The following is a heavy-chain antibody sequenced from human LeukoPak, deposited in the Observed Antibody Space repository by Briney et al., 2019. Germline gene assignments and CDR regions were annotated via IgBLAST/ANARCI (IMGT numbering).Heavy chain of an antibody. CDR2: ISSSGSTI. D-gene: IGHD1-26*01. CDR1: GFTFSDYY. CDR3: ARSGIVGATPFDY. J-gene: IGHJ4*02. V-gene: IGHV3-11*04. Sequence: AGGSLRLSCAASGFTFSDYYMSWIRQAPGKWLEWVSYISSSGSTIYYADSVKGRFTISRDNAKNSLYLQMNSLRAEDTAVYYCARSGIVGATPFDYWGQGTLVTVSS.